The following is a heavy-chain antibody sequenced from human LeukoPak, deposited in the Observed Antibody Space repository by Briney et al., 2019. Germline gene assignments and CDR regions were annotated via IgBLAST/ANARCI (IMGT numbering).Heavy chain of an antibody. CDR1: GYSFTSYW. Sequence: GEPLKISCEGSGYSFTSYWIGWVRQMPGKGLEWMGIIYPGDSDTRYSPSFQGQVTISADKSISTAYLQWSSLKASDTAMYYCARYRYSGSYWGPFDYWGQGTLVTVSS. CDR2: IYPGDSDT. J-gene: IGHJ4*02. V-gene: IGHV5-51*01. CDR3: ARYRYSGSYWGPFDY. D-gene: IGHD1-26*01.